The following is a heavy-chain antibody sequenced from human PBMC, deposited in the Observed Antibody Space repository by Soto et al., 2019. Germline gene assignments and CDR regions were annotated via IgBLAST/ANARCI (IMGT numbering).Heavy chain of an antibody. CDR1: GDTFSNYG. J-gene: IGHJ6*02. Sequence: QVQLVQSGAEVKKPGSSVKVSCKASGDTFSNYGFSWVRQAPGQGLEWMGRIIPIFETTTYAQKFQGRVTITADESTSTAYMELSSLTSEDTAVYYCASGYCANGVCHTVDGGDVWGHGTTVTVS. CDR2: IIPIFETT. CDR3: ASGYCANGVCHTVDGGDV. V-gene: IGHV1-69*01. D-gene: IGHD2-8*01.